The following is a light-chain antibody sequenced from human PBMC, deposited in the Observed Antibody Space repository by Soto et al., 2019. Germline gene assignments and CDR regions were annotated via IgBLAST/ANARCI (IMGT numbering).Light chain of an antibody. CDR3: SSYTSTSTLLYV. Sequence: QSALTQPASVSGSPGQPITISCTGTSSDVGDYNYVSWYQQHPGKAPKLMIYDVSNRPSGVSNRFSGSKSGNTASLTISGLQAEDEADYYCSSYTSTSTLLYVFGTGTKVTVL. V-gene: IGLV2-14*01. J-gene: IGLJ1*01. CDR2: DVS. CDR1: SSDVGDYNY.